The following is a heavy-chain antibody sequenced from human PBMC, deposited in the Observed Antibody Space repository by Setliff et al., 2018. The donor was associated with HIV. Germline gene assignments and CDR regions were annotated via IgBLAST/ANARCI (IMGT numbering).Heavy chain of an antibody. V-gene: IGHV4-31*03. CDR3: TRDRSDFHYHGMDV. CDR2: IYYSGST. D-gene: IGHD2-21*02. J-gene: IGHJ6*02. Sequence: KPSETLSLTCTVTGGSISSGGFYWTWIRQHPGKGLEWIGYIYYSGSTYYNPSLKSRLTISLDTSSNQFSLRLSSVTAADTAVYYCTRDRSDFHYHGMDVWGQGTTVTAP. CDR1: GGSISSGGFY.